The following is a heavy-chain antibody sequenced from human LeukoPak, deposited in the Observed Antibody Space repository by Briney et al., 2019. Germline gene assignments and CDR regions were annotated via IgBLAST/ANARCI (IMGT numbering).Heavy chain of an antibody. CDR2: IYHSGST. J-gene: IGHJ4*02. D-gene: IGHD6-19*01. CDR1: GYSISSGYY. CDR3: ARGVGSGWYWGFHY. V-gene: IGHV4-38-2*02. Sequence: SETLSLTCKVSGYSISSGYYWGWIRQPPGKGLEWIGSIYHSGSTYYNPSLKSRVTISVDTSKNQFSLKLSSVTAADTAVYYCARGVGSGWYWGFHYWGQGTLVTVSS.